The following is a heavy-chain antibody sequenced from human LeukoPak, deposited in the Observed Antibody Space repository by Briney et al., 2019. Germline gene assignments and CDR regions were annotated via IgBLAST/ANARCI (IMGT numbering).Heavy chain of an antibody. CDR2: IGSGGDT. Sequence: GGSLRLFCAASGFTFSSYAMTWVRQSPGKGLEWVSVIGSGGDTYYSDSVQGRFTISRDNSKNTLYLQMNSLRADDTAVYYCAKYYAARNRSFDFWGQGTLVTVSS. J-gene: IGHJ4*02. CDR1: GFTFSSYA. D-gene: IGHD4/OR15-4a*01. V-gene: IGHV3-23*01. CDR3: AKYYAARNRSFDF.